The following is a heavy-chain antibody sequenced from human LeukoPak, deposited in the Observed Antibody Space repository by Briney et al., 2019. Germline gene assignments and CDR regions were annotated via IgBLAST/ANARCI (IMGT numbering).Heavy chain of an antibody. V-gene: IGHV3-23*01. CDR1: GFTFSSYA. CDR3: AKDLGFSTVTTFRI. D-gene: IGHD4-17*01. J-gene: IGHJ3*02. Sequence: GGSLRLSCAASGFTFSSYAMSWVRQAPGKGLEWVSAISGGGGSTYYADSVKGRFTISRDNSKNTLYLQMNSLRAEDTTVYYCAKDLGFSTVTTFRIWGQGTMVTVSS. CDR2: ISGGGGST.